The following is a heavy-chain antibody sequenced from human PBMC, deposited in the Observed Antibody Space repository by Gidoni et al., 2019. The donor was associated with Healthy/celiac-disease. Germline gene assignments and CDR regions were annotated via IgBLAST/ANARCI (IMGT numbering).Heavy chain of an antibody. CDR1: GFTFSSYA. CDR3: AKDINPYSSGWYSGCYFDY. CDR2: ISGSGGST. Sequence: EVQLLESGGGLVQPGGSLRLSCAASGFTFSSYAMSWVRQAPGKGLEWVSAISGSGGSTYYADSVKGRFTISRDNSKNTLYLQMNSLRAEDTAVYYCAKDINPYSSGWYSGCYFDYWGQGTLVTVSS. J-gene: IGHJ4*02. V-gene: IGHV3-23*01. D-gene: IGHD6-19*01.